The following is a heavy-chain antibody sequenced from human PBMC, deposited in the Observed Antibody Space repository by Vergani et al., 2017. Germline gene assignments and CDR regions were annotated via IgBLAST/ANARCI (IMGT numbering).Heavy chain of an antibody. J-gene: IGHJ4*02. Sequence: QVQLQESGPGLVKTSETLSLTCTVSGGSISSYYWSWIRQPPGKGLEWIGYIYYSGSTNYNPSLKSRVTISVDTSKNQFSLKLSSVTAADTAVYYCARGAYYYSSDLGFDYWGQGTLVTVSS. CDR2: IYYSGST. CDR3: ARGAYYYSSDLGFDY. CDR1: GGSISSYY. V-gene: IGHV4-59*01. D-gene: IGHD6-19*01.